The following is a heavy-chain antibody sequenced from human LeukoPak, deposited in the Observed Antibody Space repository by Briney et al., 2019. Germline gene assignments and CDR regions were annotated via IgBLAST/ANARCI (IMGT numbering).Heavy chain of an antibody. CDR3: ARDGYSGSYYRLYYFFMDV. J-gene: IGHJ6*03. D-gene: IGHD1-26*01. V-gene: IGHV3-23*01. CDR2: ISGSGGIT. CDR1: GFTFSNYA. Sequence: PGGSLRLSCAASGFTFSNYAMSWVRQAPGKGLEWVSVISGSGGITYYEDSVKGRFTISRDNSENTLYLQMNSLRGEDTAVYYCARDGYSGSYYRLYYFFMDVWGKGTTVTVSS.